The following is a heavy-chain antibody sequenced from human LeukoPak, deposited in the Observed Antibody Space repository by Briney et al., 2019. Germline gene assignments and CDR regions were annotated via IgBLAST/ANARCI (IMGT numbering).Heavy chain of an antibody. V-gene: IGHV4-59*01. Sequence: PSETLSLTCTVPGGSISSYYWSWIRQPPGKGLEWIGYIFYSGSTNYNPSLKSRVTISVDTSKNQFSLKLSSVTATDTAVYYCARPRRDLLAFDLWGQGTMVTVSS. CDR3: ARPRRDLLAFDL. CDR2: IFYSGST. CDR1: GGSISSYY. J-gene: IGHJ3*01. D-gene: IGHD1-26*01.